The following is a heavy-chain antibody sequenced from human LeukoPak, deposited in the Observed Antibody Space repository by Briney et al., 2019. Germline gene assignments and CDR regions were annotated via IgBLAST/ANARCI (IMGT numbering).Heavy chain of an antibody. CDR1: GFTFSSYS. CDR2: ISSSSTYI. J-gene: IGHJ5*02. Sequence: PGGFLRLSCAASGFTFSSYSMNWVRQAPGKGLEWVSSISSSSTYIYYADSVKGRFTISRDNAKNSLYLQMNSLRAEDTAVYYCARDKTIFGEVDPWGQGTLVTVSS. CDR3: ARDKTIFGEVDP. D-gene: IGHD3-3*01. V-gene: IGHV3-21*01.